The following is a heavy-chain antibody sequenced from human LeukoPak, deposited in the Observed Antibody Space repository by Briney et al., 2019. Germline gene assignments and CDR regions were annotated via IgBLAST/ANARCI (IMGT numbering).Heavy chain of an antibody. CDR2: INHSGST. V-gene: IGHV4-39*07. Sequence: PSETLSLTCTVSGGSIGRSNYYWGWIRQPPGKGLEWIGEINHSGSTNYNPSLKSRVTISVDTSKNQFSLKLSSVTAADTAVYYCARGKGVVRGVITDYYGMDVWGQGTTVTVSS. CDR3: ARGKGVVRGVITDYYGMDV. J-gene: IGHJ6*02. D-gene: IGHD3-10*01. CDR1: GGSIGRSNYY.